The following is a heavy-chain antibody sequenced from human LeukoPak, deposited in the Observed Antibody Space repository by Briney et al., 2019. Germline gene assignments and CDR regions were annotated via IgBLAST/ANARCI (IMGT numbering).Heavy chain of an antibody. D-gene: IGHD2-21*02. CDR2: IYYGGST. CDR1: GGSISGSDYY. J-gene: IGHJ4*02. CDR3: ARQGAVTAFNS. Sequence: SETLSLTCIVSGGSISGSDYYWGWIRQPPGKGLEWIGSIYYGGSTYYNPSLKSRVTISVDTSMNQFSLKLSSVTAADTAVYYCARQGAVTAFNSWGQGTLVTVSS. V-gene: IGHV4-39*01.